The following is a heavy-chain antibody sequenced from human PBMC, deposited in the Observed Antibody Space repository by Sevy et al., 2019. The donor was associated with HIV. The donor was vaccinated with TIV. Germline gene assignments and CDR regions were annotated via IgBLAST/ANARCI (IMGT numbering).Heavy chain of an antibody. V-gene: IGHV1-69*13. D-gene: IGHD6-13*01. Sequence: ASVKVSCKASGGTLSSYAISWVRQAPGQGLEWMGGIIPIFGTANYAQKFQGRVTITADESTSTAYMELSSLRSEDTAVYYCARGIAAAGIGWFDPWGQGTLVTVSS. CDR1: GGTLSSYA. CDR3: ARGIAAAGIGWFDP. CDR2: IIPIFGTA. J-gene: IGHJ5*02.